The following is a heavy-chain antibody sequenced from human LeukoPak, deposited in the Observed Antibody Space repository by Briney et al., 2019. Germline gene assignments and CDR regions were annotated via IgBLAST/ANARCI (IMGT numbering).Heavy chain of an antibody. CDR3: ARRRESSGLIFDY. V-gene: IGHV1-69*05. D-gene: IGHD6-19*01. CDR1: GGTFSSYA. CDR2: IIPIFGTA. J-gene: IGHJ4*02. Sequence: ASVKVPCKASGGTFSSYAISWVRQAPGQGLEWMGRIIPIFGTANYAQKFQGRVTITTDESTSTAYMELSSLRSEDTAVYYCARRRESSGLIFDYWGQGTLVTVSS.